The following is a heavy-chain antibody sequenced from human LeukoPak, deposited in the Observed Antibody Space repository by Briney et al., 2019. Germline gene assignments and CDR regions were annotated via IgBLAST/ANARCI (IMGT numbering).Heavy chain of an antibody. CDR2: MNPNSGNT. J-gene: IGHJ6*02. CDR1: GYTFTSYD. CDR3: ARGYSNYLNYYYYYGMDV. Sequence: ASVKVSCKASGYTFTSYDINWVRQATGQGLEWMGWMNPNSGNTGYAQKFQGRVTMTRNTSISTAYMELSSLRSEDTAVYYCARGYSNYLNYYYYYGMDVWGQGTTVTVSS. V-gene: IGHV1-8*01. D-gene: IGHD4-11*01.